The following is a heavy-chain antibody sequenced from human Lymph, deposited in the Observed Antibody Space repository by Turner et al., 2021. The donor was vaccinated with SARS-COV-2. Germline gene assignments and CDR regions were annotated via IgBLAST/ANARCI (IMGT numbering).Heavy chain of an antibody. CDR3: ARGRYSGGGMDV. V-gene: IGHV1-8*02. J-gene: IGHJ6*02. D-gene: IGHD1-26*01. CDR1: GYTFTSYD. CDR2: MNPNSGNT. Sequence: QVQLVQSGAEVKKPGASVKVSCKAPGYTFTSYDINWVRQATGQGLEWMGWMNPNSGNTGYAQKFQGRVTMTRNTSISTAYMELGSLKSEDTAVYYCARGRYSGGGMDVWGQGTTVTVSS.